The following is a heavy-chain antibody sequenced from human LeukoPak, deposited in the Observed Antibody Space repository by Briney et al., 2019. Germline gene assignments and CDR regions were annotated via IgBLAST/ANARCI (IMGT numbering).Heavy chain of an antibody. J-gene: IGHJ4*02. CDR1: GYTFTSYG. Sequence: SVKVSCKASGYTFTSYGISWVRQAPGQGLEWMGIINPSGGSTSYAHKFQGRVTMTMDTSTSIVYMELSSLRSEDTAVYYCARAYYYDSSGYYYWGQGTLVTVSS. CDR3: ARAYYYDSSGYYY. V-gene: IGHV1-46*01. D-gene: IGHD3-22*01. CDR2: INPSGGST.